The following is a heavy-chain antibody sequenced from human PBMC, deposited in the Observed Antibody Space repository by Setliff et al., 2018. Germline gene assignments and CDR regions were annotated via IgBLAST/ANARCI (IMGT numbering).Heavy chain of an antibody. CDR2: IHYSGSI. CDR3: ARASWYYDFWSGSEGSGWFDP. V-gene: IGHV4-59*11. CDR1: GGSISSHY. D-gene: IGHD3-3*01. Sequence: SETLSLTCTVSGGSISSHYWSWIRQPPGKGLEWIGYIHYSGSINYNPSLRSRVTISVDTSKNQFSLKMTSMTAADTAVYYCARASWYYDFWSGSEGSGWFDPWGQGTLVTVS. J-gene: IGHJ5*02.